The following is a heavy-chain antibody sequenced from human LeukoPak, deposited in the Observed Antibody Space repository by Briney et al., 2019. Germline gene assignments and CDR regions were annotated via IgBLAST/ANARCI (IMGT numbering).Heavy chain of an antibody. J-gene: IGHJ4*02. V-gene: IGHV3-48*02. D-gene: IGHD6-19*01. CDR2: ISSRGSSI. Sequence: GGSLRLSCAASGFTLSSFNMNWVRQAPGKGLEWVSYISSRGSSIYYADSVKGRFTISRDNAKNSLYLQMDSLRDDDTAVYYCAGTYNRGWYFDYWGQGTLVTVSS. CDR3: AGTYNRGWYFDY. CDR1: GFTLSSFN.